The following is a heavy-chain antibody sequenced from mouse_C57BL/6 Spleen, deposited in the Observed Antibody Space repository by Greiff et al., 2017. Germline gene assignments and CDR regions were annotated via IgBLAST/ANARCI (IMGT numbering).Heavy chain of an antibody. CDR1: GYAFSSSW. Sequence: QVQLQQSGPELVKPGASVKISCKASGYAFSSSWMNWVKQRPGKGLEWIGRIYPGDGDTNYNGNFKGKATLTADKSSSTAYMQLSSLTSEDSAVYFCTRYSNYTLFAYWGQGTLVTVSA. V-gene: IGHV1-82*01. CDR2: IYPGDGDT. J-gene: IGHJ3*01. D-gene: IGHD2-5*01. CDR3: TRYSNYTLFAY.